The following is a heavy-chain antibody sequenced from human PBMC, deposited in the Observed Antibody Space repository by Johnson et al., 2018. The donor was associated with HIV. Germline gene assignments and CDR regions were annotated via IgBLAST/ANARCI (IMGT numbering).Heavy chain of an antibody. CDR1: GFTFSSYA. CDR2: ISYDGSNK. CDR3: ARPRTTVLTPRFDAFDM. D-gene: IGHD4-23*01. Sequence: VQLVESGGGVVQPGRSLRLSCAASGFTFSSYAMHWVRQAPGKGLEWVAVISYDGSNKYYADSVKGRFTISRDNSKNTLSLQMNSLRPEDTAVYYCARPRTTVLTPRFDAFDMWGQGTVVTVSS. V-gene: IGHV3-30-3*01. J-gene: IGHJ3*02.